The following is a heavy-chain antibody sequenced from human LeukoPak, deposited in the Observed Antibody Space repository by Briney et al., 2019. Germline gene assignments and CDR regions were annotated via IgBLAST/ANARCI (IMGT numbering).Heavy chain of an antibody. V-gene: IGHV3-23*01. J-gene: IGHJ6*03. CDR1: GFTFSSYA. CDR2: INGSGSST. Sequence: GGSLRLSCAASGFTFSSYARSWIRQAPGKGLEWVAGINGSGSSTYYAYSMKGLFIISRDYSKNAVYLKMNSLRDDDTAVYYCAKEGGDGWDLLRYYYMDVWGKGTTVTVSS. CDR3: AKEGGDGWDLLRYYYMDV. D-gene: IGHD1-26*01.